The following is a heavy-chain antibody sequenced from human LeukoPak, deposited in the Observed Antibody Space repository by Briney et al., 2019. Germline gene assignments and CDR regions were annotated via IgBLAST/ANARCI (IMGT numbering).Heavy chain of an antibody. CDR3: ARDFLHSSTSRPFDY. CDR2: ISGSGGST. CDR1: GFTFSNYA. Sequence: GGSLRLSCAASGFTFSNYAMSWVRQAPGKGLEWVSTISGSGGSTFYADSVKGRFTISRDNAKNSLYLQMDSLRAEDTAVYYCARDFLHSSTSRPFDYWGQGTLVTVSS. V-gene: IGHV3-23*01. J-gene: IGHJ4*02. D-gene: IGHD2-2*01.